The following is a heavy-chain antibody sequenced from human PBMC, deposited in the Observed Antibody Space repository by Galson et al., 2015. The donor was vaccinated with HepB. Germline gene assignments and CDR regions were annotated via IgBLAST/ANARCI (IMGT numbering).Heavy chain of an antibody. D-gene: IGHD3-10*01. J-gene: IGHJ4*02. Sequence: QSGAEVKEPGKSLKISCKGSGYSFSTYWIGWVRQMPGKGLEWMGSINPGDSDTRYSPSFQGQVTLSADKSIHTAYVQWSRLKASDTAIYYCARHNGRPWFGDATFWGQGTLVTVSS. CDR2: INPGDSDT. V-gene: IGHV5-51*03. CDR1: GYSFSTYW. CDR3: ARHNGRPWFGDATF.